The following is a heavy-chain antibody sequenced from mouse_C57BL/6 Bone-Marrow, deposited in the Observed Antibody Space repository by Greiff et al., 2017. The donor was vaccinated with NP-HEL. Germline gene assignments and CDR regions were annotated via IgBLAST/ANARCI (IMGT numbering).Heavy chain of an antibody. CDR3: ARAQI. CDR1: GYTFTSYW. J-gene: IGHJ3*01. Sequence: QVQLQQPGAELVKPGASVKLSCKASGYTFTSYWVHWVKQRPGQGLEWIGEIDPSDSYTNYNQKFKGKATLTVDTSSSTAYMQLSSLTSEDSAVDYCARAQIWGQGTLVTVSA. CDR2: IDPSDSYT. D-gene: IGHD3-1*01. V-gene: IGHV1-50*01.